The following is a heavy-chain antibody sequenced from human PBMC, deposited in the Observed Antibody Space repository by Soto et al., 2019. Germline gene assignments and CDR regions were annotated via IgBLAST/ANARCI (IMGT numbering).Heavy chain of an antibody. D-gene: IGHD3-10*01. J-gene: IGHJ4*02. V-gene: IGHV3-30-3*01. CDR1: GFTFSSYA. CDR2: ISYDGSNK. Sequence: QVQLVESGGGVVQPGRSLRLSCAASGFTFSSYAMHWVRQAPGKGLEWVAVISYDGSNKYYADSVKGRFTISRDNSKNTLYLQMNSLRAEDTAVYYCARAGVTFSFFYWGQGTLVTVSS. CDR3: ARAGVTFSFFY.